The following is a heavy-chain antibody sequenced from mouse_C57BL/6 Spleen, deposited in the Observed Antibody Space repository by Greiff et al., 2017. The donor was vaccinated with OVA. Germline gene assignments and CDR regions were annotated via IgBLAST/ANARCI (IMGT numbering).Heavy chain of an antibody. CDR1: GYTFTSYW. Sequence: QVQLQQPGAELVRPGSSVKMSCKASGYTFTSYWMHWVKQRPIQGLEWIGNIDPSDSETHYNQKFKDKATLTVDKSPSTAYMQLSSLTSDDSAVCYSASSAFDYWGQGTTLTVSA. J-gene: IGHJ2*01. V-gene: IGHV1-52*01. CDR2: IDPSDSET. CDR3: ASSAFDY. D-gene: IGHD6-1*01.